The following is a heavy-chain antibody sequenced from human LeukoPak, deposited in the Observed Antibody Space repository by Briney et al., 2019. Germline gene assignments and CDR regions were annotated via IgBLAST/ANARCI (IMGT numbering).Heavy chain of an antibody. CDR3: ARVTGVTMVRGVILDP. Sequence: SETLSLTCTVSGGSISSGSYYWSWIRQPAGKGLEWIGRIYTSGSTNYNPSLKSRVTISVDTSKNQFSLKLSSVTAADTAVYYCARVTGVTMVRGVILDPWGQGTLVTVSS. D-gene: IGHD3-10*01. V-gene: IGHV4-61*02. J-gene: IGHJ5*02. CDR2: IYTSGST. CDR1: GGSISSGSYY.